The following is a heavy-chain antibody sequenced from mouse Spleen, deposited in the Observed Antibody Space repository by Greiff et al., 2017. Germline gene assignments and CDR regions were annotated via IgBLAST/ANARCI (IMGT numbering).Heavy chain of an antibody. D-gene: IGHD4-1*02. J-gene: IGHJ1*01. CDR2: INPYNGGT. Sequence: VQLQQSGPELVKPGASVKMSCKASGYTFTDYYMHWVKQSHGKSLEWIGYINPYNGGTNYNQKFKGKATLTVNKSSSTAYMGLRSLTSEDSAVYYCARGRTTGYFDVWGAGTTVTVSS. V-gene: IGHV1-22*01. CDR3: ARGRTTGYFDV. CDR1: GYTFTDYY.